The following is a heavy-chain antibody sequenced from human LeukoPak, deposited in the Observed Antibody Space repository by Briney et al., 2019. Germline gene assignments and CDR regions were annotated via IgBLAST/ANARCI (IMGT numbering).Heavy chain of an antibody. CDR1: GFTFRSYG. V-gene: IGHV3-49*04. CDR2: IRSKAYGGTT. CDR3: TRAGTYGDSNSPFDY. D-gene: IGHD4-17*01. J-gene: IGHJ4*02. Sequence: GGSLRLSCIASGFTFRSYGMHWVRQAPGKGLEWVGFIRSKAYGGTTGYAASVKGRFTISRDDSKSIAYLQMNSLKTEDTAVYYCTRAGTYGDSNSPFDYWGQGTLVTVSS.